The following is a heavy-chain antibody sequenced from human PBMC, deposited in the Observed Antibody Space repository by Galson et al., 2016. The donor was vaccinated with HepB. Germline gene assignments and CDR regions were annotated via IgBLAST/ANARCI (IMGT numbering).Heavy chain of an antibody. V-gene: IGHV3-23*01. CDR1: GFTFSSYA. J-gene: IGHJ6*02. Sequence: SLRLSCAASGFTFSSYAMSWVRQAPGKGLEWVSTISGSDGTIYYADSVKGRFTISRDNSKNTLNLQLDSLRAEDTAVYYCAKVRWSSSFYGMGVWGQGTTVTVSS. CDR2: ISGSDGTI. CDR3: AKVRWSSSFYGMGV. D-gene: IGHD6-13*01.